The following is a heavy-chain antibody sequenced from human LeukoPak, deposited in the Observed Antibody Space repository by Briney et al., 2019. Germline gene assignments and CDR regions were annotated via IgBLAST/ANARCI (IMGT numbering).Heavy chain of an antibody. V-gene: IGHV3-23*01. CDR2: TAGSGISK. J-gene: IGHJ4*02. Sequence: GGSLRLSCVASGFTFYNYAMSWVRQAPGRGLEWASSTAGSGISKDYADSVKGGFTISKDKSKNTLYLQMDNLRAEDTGVYFCARLPTFYYDSSGYHYDYWGQGTLVTVSS. CDR3: ARLPTFYYDSSGYHYDY. CDR1: GFTFYNYA. D-gene: IGHD3-22*01.